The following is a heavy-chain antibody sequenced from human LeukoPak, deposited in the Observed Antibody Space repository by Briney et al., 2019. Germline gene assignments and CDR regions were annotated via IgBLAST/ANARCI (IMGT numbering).Heavy chain of an antibody. J-gene: IGHJ4*02. D-gene: IGHD6-19*01. CDR1: GGSFSGYY. CDR3: AKEGGWYDWGNFDY. Sequence: PSETLSLTCAVYGGSFSGYYWSWIRQPPGKGLEWVSAISGSGGTTYYADSVKGRFTISRDNSKNTLYLQMNSLRAEDTAVYYCAKEGGWYDWGNFDYWGQGTLVTVSS. V-gene: IGHV3-23*01. CDR2: ISGSGGTT.